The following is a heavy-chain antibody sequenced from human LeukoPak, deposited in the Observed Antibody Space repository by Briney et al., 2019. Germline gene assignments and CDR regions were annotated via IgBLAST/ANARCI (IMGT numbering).Heavy chain of an antibody. CDR3: ARHQNQYSSSSAAFDI. V-gene: IGHV3-21*01. J-gene: IGHJ3*02. CDR2: ISSSSSYI. D-gene: IGHD6-6*01. Sequence: GGSLRLSCAASGFTFSSYSMNWVRQAPGKGLEWVSSISSSSSYIYYADSVKGRFTISRDNAKNSLYLQMNSLRAEDRAVYYCARHQNQYSSSSAAFDIWGQGTMVTVSP. CDR1: GFTFSSYS.